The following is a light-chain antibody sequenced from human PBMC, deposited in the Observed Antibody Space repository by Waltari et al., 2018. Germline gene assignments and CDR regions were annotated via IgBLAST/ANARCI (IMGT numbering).Light chain of an antibody. CDR1: QSISTY. V-gene: IGKV1-39*01. CDR3: QQTYGSPPT. CDR2: ASS. J-gene: IGKJ3*01. Sequence: DIQMTQSPSSLSASVVDRVTITCRASQSISTYLHWYQKKPGKAPKLLVYASSNFQTGVSPRFSGSGSGTDFTLTISSLEPEDYDTYYCQQTYGSPPTFGPGTKVDI.